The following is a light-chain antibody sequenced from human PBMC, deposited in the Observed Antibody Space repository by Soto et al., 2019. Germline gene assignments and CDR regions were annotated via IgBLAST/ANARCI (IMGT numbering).Light chain of an antibody. Sequence: EIVLTQSPGTLSLSPGERATLSCRASQSVSSSYLAWYQQKPGQAPRLLIRGASSRATGIPDRFSGSGSGTDFTLTISRLEPEDIAVYYCQQYARSPITFGQGTRLEIK. V-gene: IGKV3-20*01. CDR3: QQYARSPIT. J-gene: IGKJ5*01. CDR2: GAS. CDR1: QSVSSSY.